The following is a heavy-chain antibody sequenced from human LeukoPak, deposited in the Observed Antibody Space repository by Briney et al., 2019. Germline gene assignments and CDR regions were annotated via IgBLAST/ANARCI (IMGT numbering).Heavy chain of an antibody. J-gene: IGHJ4*02. CDR3: ARVSSRRLPPSYSYDRRNYFDY. V-gene: IGHV4-34*01. CDR2: INHNGNT. Sequence: SETLSLTCTVYGVSFSGYYWSWIRQPPGKGLEWIGEINHNGNTNYNPSLKSRVTISVDTSKNQFSLKVSSVTAADTAVYYCARVSSRRLPPSYSYDRRNYFDYWGQGTLVTVSS. D-gene: IGHD3-22*01. CDR1: GVSFSGYY.